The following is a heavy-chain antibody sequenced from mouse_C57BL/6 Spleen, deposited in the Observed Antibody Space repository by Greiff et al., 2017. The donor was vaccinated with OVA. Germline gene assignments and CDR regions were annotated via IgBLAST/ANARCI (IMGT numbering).Heavy chain of an antibody. CDR1: GFTFSDYG. CDR3: ARQGYDYDVYYAMDY. V-gene: IGHV5-15*01. J-gene: IGHJ4*01. CDR2: ISNLAYSI. Sequence: EVKLMESGGGLVQPGGSLKLSCAASGFTFSDYGMAWVRQAPRKGPEWVAFISNLAYSIYYADTVTGRFTISRENAKNTLYLEMSSLRSEDTAMYYCARQGYDYDVYYAMDYWGQGTSVTVSS. D-gene: IGHD2-4*01.